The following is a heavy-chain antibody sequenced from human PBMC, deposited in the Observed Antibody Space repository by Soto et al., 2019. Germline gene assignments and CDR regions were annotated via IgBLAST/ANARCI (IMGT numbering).Heavy chain of an antibody. Sequence: ASVKVSCKASGYTFTGYGISWVRQAPGQGLEWMGWISAYNGNTNYAQKLQGRVTMTTDTSTSTAYMERRSLRSDDTAVYYCARDPTRYIAVAGTSWFDPWGQGTLVTVSS. D-gene: IGHD6-19*01. V-gene: IGHV1-18*01. CDR3: ARDPTRYIAVAGTSWFDP. CDR1: GYTFTGYG. CDR2: ISAYNGNT. J-gene: IGHJ5*02.